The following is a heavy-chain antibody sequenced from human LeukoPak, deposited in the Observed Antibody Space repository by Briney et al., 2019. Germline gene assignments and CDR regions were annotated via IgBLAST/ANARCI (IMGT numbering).Heavy chain of an antibody. Sequence: ASVKVSCKASGYTFTSHDINWVRQATGQGLEWMGWLNPNSDNTGYAQKFQDRVTITRNTSISTAYMELSSLRSEDTAVYYCARRVGYAAFDIWGQGTMVTVSS. CDR1: GYTFTSHD. J-gene: IGHJ3*02. CDR2: LNPNSDNT. D-gene: IGHD3-16*01. V-gene: IGHV1-8*03. CDR3: ARRVGYAAFDI.